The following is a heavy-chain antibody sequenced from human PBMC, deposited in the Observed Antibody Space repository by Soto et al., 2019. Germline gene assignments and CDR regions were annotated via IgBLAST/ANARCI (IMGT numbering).Heavy chain of an antibody. V-gene: IGHV4-38-2*02. Sequence: SETLSLTCAVSGYSISSGYYWGWIQQPPGKGLEWIGSIYHSGSTYYNPSLKSRVTISVDTSKNQFSLKLSSVTAADTAVYYCARERPTTTVYNYWGQGTLVDVPP. CDR3: ARERPTTTVYNY. J-gene: IGHJ4*02. D-gene: IGHD4-17*01. CDR2: IYHSGST. CDR1: GYSISSGYY.